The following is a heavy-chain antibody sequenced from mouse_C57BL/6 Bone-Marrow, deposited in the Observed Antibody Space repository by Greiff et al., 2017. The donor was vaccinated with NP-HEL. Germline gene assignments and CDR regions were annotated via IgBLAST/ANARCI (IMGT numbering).Heavy chain of an antibody. Sequence: VQLQQPGTELVKPGASVKLSCKASGYTFTSYWMHWVKQRPGQGLEWIGNINPSNGGTNYNEKFKSKATLPVDKSSSTAYMPLSSLTSVDSAVYSCSTVAYYSNYDWYVDVWGTGTTVTVSS. V-gene: IGHV1-53*01. J-gene: IGHJ1*03. CDR2: INPSNGGT. D-gene: IGHD2-5*01. CDR1: GYTFTSYW. CDR3: STVAYYSNYDWYVDV.